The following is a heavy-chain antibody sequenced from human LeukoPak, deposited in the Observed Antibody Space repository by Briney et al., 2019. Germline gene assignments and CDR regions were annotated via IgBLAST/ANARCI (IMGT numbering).Heavy chain of an antibody. J-gene: IGHJ1*01. Sequence: GGSLRLSCGASGFTFSTYAMHWVRQAPGKGLEWVAVISYDGSNKYYADSVKGRFTISRDNSKNTLSLQMNSLRAEDTAVYYCASGYCSTTGCRPLEHWGHGILVTVSS. V-gene: IGHV3-30-3*01. CDR3: ASGYCSTTGCRPLEH. D-gene: IGHD2-2*01. CDR1: GFTFSTYA. CDR2: ISYDGSNK.